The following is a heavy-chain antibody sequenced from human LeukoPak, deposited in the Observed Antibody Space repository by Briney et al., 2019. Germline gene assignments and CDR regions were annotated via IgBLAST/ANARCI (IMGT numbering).Heavy chain of an antibody. CDR1: GYTFTSYY. CDR3: ARGQSRRQWLAAYYYYGMDV. D-gene: IGHD6-19*01. CDR2: INPSGGST. V-gene: IGHV1-46*01. Sequence: ASVKVSCKASGYTFTSYYIHWVRQAPGQGLEWMGIINPSGGSTSYAQKFQGRVTMTRNTSISTAYMELSSLRSEDTAVYYCARGQSRRQWLAAYYYYGMDVWGQGTTVTVSS. J-gene: IGHJ6*02.